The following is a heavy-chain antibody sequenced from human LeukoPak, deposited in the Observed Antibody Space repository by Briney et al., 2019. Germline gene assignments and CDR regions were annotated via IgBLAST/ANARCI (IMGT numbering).Heavy chain of an antibody. CDR3: ARDLAMIVVDPHYGMDV. D-gene: IGHD3-22*01. V-gene: IGHV3-21*01. CDR2: ISSSSSYI. J-gene: IGHJ6*02. CDR1: GFTFSSYS. Sequence: TGGSLRLSCAASGFTFSSYSMNWVRQAPGKGLEWVSSISSSSSYIYYADSVKGRFTISRDNAKSSLYLQMNSLRAEDTAVYYCARDLAMIVVDPHYGMDVWGQGTTVTVSS.